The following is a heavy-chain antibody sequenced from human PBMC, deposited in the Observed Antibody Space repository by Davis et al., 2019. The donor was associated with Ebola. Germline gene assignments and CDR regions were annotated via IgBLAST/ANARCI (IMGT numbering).Heavy chain of an antibody. CDR1: GYTFTGYY. D-gene: IGHD4-23*01. J-gene: IGHJ4*02. CDR2: INPNSGGT. CDR3: ARGGTVVTRVNDY. Sequence: ASVKVSCKASGYTFTGYYMHWVRQAPGQGLEWMGWINPNSGGTNYAQKFQGWVTMTRDTSISTAYMELSRLRSDDTAVYYCARGGTVVTRVNDYWGQGTLVTVSS. V-gene: IGHV1-2*04.